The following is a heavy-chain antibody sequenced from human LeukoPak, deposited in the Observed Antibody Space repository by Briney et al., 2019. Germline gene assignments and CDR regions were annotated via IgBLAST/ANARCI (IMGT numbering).Heavy chain of an antibody. CDR3: ARDQIGSW. CDR1: GFTFSDYY. J-gene: IGHJ4*02. D-gene: IGHD6-13*01. V-gene: IGHV3-11*06. Sequence: NPGGSLRHSCEASGFTFSDYYMSWIRQAPGKGLEWISYISGSSSHINYADSVKGRFTISRDNAKKSMYLQMDSLRAEDTAVYYCARDQIGSWWGQGTLVIVSS. CDR2: ISGSSSHI.